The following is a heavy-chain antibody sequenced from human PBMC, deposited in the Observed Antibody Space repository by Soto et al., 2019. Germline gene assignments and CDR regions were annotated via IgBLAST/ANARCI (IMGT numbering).Heavy chain of an antibody. CDR3: AKDLRGSYKYGYFDY. D-gene: IGHD3-10*01. V-gene: IGHV3-23*01. CDR2: ISGSGGGDNR. CDR1: GFTFSSYG. J-gene: IGHJ4*02. Sequence: GSLRLSCAASGFTFSSYGMILVRQAPGKGLAWVSGISGSGGGDNRYYADSLKGRFTISRDNSKNTLYLQMNSLRAEDTALYYCAKDLRGSYKYGYFDYWGPGTLVTVSS.